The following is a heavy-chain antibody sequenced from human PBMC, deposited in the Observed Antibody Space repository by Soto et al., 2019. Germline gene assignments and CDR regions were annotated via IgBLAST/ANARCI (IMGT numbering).Heavy chain of an antibody. D-gene: IGHD6-19*01. J-gene: IGHJ4*02. V-gene: IGHV2-5*02. CDR1: GFSLSTSGVG. CDR3: AHRLGSGWFDY. CDR2: IYWDDDK. Sequence: QITLKESGPTLVKPTQTLTLTCTFSGFSLSTSGVGVGWIRQPPGKALEWLALIYWDDDKRYSPSLKSRLTITNDTSKNQVVLTMTNMDPVDTATYYGAHRLGSGWFDYWGQGTLVTVSS.